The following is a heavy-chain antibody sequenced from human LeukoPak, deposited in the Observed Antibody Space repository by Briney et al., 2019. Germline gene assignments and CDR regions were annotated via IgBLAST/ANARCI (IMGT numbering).Heavy chain of an antibody. J-gene: IGHJ4*02. Sequence: PSGTLSLTCTVSGGSISSRSYYWGWIRQPPGKGLEWIGSIYYSGSTYYNPSLKSRVTISVDTSKNQFSLKLSSVTAADTAVYYCARHSEEMATIPDSSTGYFDYWGQGTLVTVSS. CDR3: ARHSEEMATIPDSSTGYFDY. CDR2: IYYSGST. CDR1: GGSISSRSYY. V-gene: IGHV4-39*01. D-gene: IGHD5-24*01.